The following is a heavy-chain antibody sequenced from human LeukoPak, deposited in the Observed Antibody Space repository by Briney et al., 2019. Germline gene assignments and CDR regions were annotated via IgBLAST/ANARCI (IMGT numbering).Heavy chain of an antibody. Sequence: GGSLRLSCAASGFTFSSYGMHWVRQAPGKGLEWVAVISYDGSNKYYADSVKGRFTISRDSSKNTLYLQMNSLRAEDTAVYYCAKDWGEYFDYVWGSFTSFDSWGQGTLVTVSS. CDR1: GFTFSSYG. V-gene: IGHV3-30*18. D-gene: IGHD3-16*01. J-gene: IGHJ4*02. CDR2: ISYDGSNK. CDR3: AKDWGEYFDYVWGSFTSFDS.